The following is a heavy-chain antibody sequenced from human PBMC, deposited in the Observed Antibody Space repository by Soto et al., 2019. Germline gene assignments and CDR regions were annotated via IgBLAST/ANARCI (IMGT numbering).Heavy chain of an antibody. V-gene: IGHV3-74*01. D-gene: IGHD5-18*01. CDR3: AKRGVDTFGLYS. Sequence: EVQLVESGGGLVQPGGSLRLSCAVSGFTFSSFWMHWVRQAPGEGLVWVSRINTDGSSTSYADSVKGRFTISRDNAKNTLYLQMNSLRVEDTAMYYCAKRGVDTFGLYSWGQGTLVTVST. CDR1: GFTFSSFW. CDR2: INTDGSST. J-gene: IGHJ4*02.